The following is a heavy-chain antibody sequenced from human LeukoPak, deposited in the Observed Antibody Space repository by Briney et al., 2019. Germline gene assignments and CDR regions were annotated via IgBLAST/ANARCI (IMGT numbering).Heavy chain of an antibody. CDR2: ISYDGSNK. V-gene: IGHV3-30-3*01. CDR3: ARANDYIDY. Sequence: GGSLRLSCAASGFTFSSYAMHWVRQAPGKGLEWVAVISYDGSNKYYADSVKGRFTISRDNSKNTLYLQMNSLRAEDTAVYYCARANDYIDYWGQGVLVAVSS. CDR1: GFTFSSYA. J-gene: IGHJ4*02.